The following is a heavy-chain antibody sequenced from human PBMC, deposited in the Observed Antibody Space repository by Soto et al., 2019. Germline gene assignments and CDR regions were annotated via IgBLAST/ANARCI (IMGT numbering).Heavy chain of an antibody. Sequence: PSETLSLTCAFYVGSFSPYYWTCVRHPPGKWLEWIGEINESGSTHYNPSLKSRVTISADTSNNQFSLSLTSVTAADTATYYCARGVGYKYGPYVWWGQGT. CDR1: VGSFSPYY. D-gene: IGHD5-12*01. CDR3: ARGVGYKYGPYVW. V-gene: IGHV4-34*01. J-gene: IGHJ4*02. CDR2: INESGST.